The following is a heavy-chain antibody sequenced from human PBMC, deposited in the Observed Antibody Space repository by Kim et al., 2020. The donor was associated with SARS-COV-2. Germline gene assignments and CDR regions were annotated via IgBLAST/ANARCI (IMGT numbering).Heavy chain of an antibody. D-gene: IGHD3-3*01. V-gene: IGHV3-48*03. CDR1: GFTFSSFE. Sequence: GGSLRLSCAASGFTFSSFEMNWVRQAPGKGLEWVSYISSGGSTIYYADSVKGRFTISRDNAKNSLYLQMNSLRAEDTADYYCARKETTSGYYSGYYSYMDVWGKGTTVTVSS. CDR2: ISSGGSTI. J-gene: IGHJ6*03. CDR3: ARKETTSGYYSGYYSYMDV.